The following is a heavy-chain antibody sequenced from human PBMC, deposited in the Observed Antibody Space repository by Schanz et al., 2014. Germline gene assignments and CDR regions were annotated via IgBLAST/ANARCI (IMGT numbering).Heavy chain of an antibody. CDR1: GFSFSVSW. D-gene: IGHD1-26*01. CDR2: IKEDGSQK. V-gene: IGHV3-7*01. Sequence: PLVEFGGGSVQPGVSLRLSCEASGFSFSVSWMHWVRQAPGKGLEWVATIKEDGSQKYYLDSVKGRFTISRDNARNSLYLQMTSLRAEDTALYYCTRDRAYHSFDYWGQGTLVTVSS. J-gene: IGHJ4*02. CDR3: TRDRAYHSFDY.